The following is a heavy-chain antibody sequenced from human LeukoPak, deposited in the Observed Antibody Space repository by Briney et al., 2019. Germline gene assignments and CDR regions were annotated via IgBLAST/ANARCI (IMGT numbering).Heavy chain of an antibody. Sequence: SETLSLTCTVFGGSISSYYWSWIRQPPGKRLEWIGYIYYSGSTNYKPSLKSRVTISVNTSKNQYSLKLSSVTAADTAVYYCARLYYDSSGYYKFDYWGQGTLVTVSS. CDR1: GGSISSYY. CDR2: IYYSGST. CDR3: ARLYYDSSGYYKFDY. J-gene: IGHJ4*02. D-gene: IGHD3-22*01. V-gene: IGHV4-59*08.